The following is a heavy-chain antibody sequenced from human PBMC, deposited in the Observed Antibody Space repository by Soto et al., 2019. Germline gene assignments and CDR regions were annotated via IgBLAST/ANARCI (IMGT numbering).Heavy chain of an antibody. CDR3: ARDPNIVATITAIYYYYGMDV. CDR1: GFNFSSYW. Sequence: GGSLRLSCAASGFNFSSYWMSWVRQAPGKGLEWVANIKQDGSEKYYVDSVKGRFTISRDNAKNSLYLQMNSLRAEDTAVYYCARDPNIVATITAIYYYYGMDVWGQGTTVTVSS. J-gene: IGHJ6*02. V-gene: IGHV3-7*01. CDR2: IKQDGSEK. D-gene: IGHD5-12*01.